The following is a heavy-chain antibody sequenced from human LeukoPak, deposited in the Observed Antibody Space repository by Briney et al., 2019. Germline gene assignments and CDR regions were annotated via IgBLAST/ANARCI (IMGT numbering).Heavy chain of an antibody. D-gene: IGHD6-13*01. CDR3: AREAILSIAAAANPYFDY. CDR2: INPNSGGT. CDR1: GYTFTGCY. J-gene: IGHJ4*02. V-gene: IGHV1-2*02. Sequence: ASVKVSCKASGYTFTGCYMHWVRQAPGQGREWMGWINPNSGGTNYAQKFQGRVTMTRDTSISTAYMELSRLRSDDTAVYYCAREAILSIAAAANPYFDYWGQGTLVTVSS.